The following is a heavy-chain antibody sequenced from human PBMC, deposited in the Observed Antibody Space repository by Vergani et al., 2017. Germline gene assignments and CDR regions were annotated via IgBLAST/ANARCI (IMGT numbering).Heavy chain of an antibody. J-gene: IGHJ4*02. CDR1: GCPLSNYD. D-gene: IGHD3-16*01. Sequence: QVHLVESGGGAVHPGRSLRLSCATSGCPLSNYDMQWIRQGPGKGLEFVAFIQFDGSNQYYADSVKGRFTLSRDFSKNTLYLQMNSLRTDDTATYYCAKHFRGWGIDYWGQGTQVIVSS. CDR3: AKHFRGWGIDY. CDR2: IQFDGSNQ. V-gene: IGHV3-30*02.